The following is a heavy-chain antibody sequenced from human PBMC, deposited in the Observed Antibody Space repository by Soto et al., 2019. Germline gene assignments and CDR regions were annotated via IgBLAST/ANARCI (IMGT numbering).Heavy chain of an antibody. CDR2: IKPDGSER. Sequence: EVQLVESGGGLVQPGGSLRLSCEASGFTFGTYWMTWVRQPPGKGLESVADIKPDGSERYYVDSVKGRFTYSRDNSKNSLYLHMNSLRAEDTAVYYCATDLNWEHYWGQGTLVTVSS. V-gene: IGHV3-7*04. J-gene: IGHJ4*02. D-gene: IGHD7-27*01. CDR1: GFTFGTYW. CDR3: ATDLNWEHY.